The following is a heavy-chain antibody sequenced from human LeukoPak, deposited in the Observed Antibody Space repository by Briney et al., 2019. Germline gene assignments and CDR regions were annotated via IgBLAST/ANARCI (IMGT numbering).Heavy chain of an antibody. CDR2: INPNSGGT. CDR3: ARPARNYYNAYDY. D-gene: IGHD3-10*01. V-gene: IGHV1-2*02. Sequence: GASVKVSCKASGYTFTDYYMHWVRQAPGQGLEWMGWINPNSGGTNYAQKFQGRVTMTRDTSISTAYMELSRLRSDDTAVYYCARPARNYYNAYDYWGQGTLVTVSS. J-gene: IGHJ4*02. CDR1: GYTFTDYY.